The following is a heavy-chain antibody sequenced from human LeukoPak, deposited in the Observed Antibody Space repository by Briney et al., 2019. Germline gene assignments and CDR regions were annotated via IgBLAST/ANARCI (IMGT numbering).Heavy chain of an antibody. V-gene: IGHV3-7*01. CDR3: ARETPPHDTSDYDY. D-gene: IGHD3-22*01. Sequence: PGRSLRLSCVASGFTFSSYWMSWVRQAPGKGLEWVANIKQDGTMKYYVDSVKGRFTISRDNAKNSLYLQMNSLRAADTAVYYCARETPPHDTSDYDYWGQGTLVTVSS. J-gene: IGHJ4*02. CDR1: GFTFSSYW. CDR2: IKQDGTMK.